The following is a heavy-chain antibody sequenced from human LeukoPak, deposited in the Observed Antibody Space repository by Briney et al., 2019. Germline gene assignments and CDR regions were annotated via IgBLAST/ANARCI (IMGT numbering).Heavy chain of an antibody. CDR1: GGSISSSSYY. J-gene: IGHJ4*02. V-gene: IGHV4-39*07. D-gene: IGHD3-16*02. Sequence: SETLSLICTVSGGSISSSSYYWGWVRQPPGKGLEWIGSIYYSGSTNYNPSLKIRVTISVDTSKNQFSLKLSSVTAADTAVYYCARAGLYDYVWGSYRHFDYWGQGTLVTVSS. CDR3: ARAGLYDYVWGSYRHFDY. CDR2: IYYSGST.